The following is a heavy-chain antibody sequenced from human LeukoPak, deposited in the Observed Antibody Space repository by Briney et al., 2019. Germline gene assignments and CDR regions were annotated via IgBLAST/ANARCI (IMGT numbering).Heavy chain of an antibody. CDR3: ARAPSEIGGYYPEYFRH. D-gene: IGHD3-22*01. CDR2: IKSDGRT. Sequence: GGSLRLSCAAAGFTFSNYWMXWVRQAPGXXXVWVSRIKSDGRTNYADSVKGRFTISRDNAKNTVSLQMNSLRAEDTGVYYCARAPSEIGGYYPEYFRHWGQGTLVTVSS. V-gene: IGHV3-74*01. CDR1: GFTFSNYW. J-gene: IGHJ1*01.